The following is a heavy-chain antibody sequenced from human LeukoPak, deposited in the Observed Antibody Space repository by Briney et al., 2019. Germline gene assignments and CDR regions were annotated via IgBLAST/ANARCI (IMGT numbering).Heavy chain of an antibody. CDR3: ARGYYYGSGSWDYYYYYGMDV. J-gene: IGHJ6*02. Sequence: SETLSLTCTVSGGSISSYYWSWIRQPPGKGLEWIGYIYYSGSNNYNPSLKSRVTISVDTSKNQFSLKLSSVTAADTAVYYCARGYYYGSGSWDYYYYYGMDVWGQGTTVTVSS. CDR2: IYYSGSN. CDR1: GGSISSYY. V-gene: IGHV4-59*12. D-gene: IGHD3-10*01.